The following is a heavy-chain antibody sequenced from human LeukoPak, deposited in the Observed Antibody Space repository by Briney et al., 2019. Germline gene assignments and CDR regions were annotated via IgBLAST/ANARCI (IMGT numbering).Heavy chain of an antibody. CDR1: GFTFDVYW. V-gene: IGHV3-7*01. CDR2: IKHDGSEN. Sequence: GGSLRLSCAASGFTFDVYWMNWVRQAPGKGLEWVANIKHDGSENYYVDSVKGRFSISRDNAKNSLYLQMNSLRADDTAVYYCARDSYFDYWGRGTLVTVSS. CDR3: ARDSYFDY. J-gene: IGHJ4*02.